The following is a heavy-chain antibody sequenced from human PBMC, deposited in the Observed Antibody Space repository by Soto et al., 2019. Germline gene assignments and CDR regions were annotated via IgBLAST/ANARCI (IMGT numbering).Heavy chain of an antibody. CDR2: IIPIFGTA. Sequence: ASVKVSCKASGGTFSSYAISWVRQAPGQGLEWMGGIIPIFGTANYAQKFQGRVTITADESTSTAYMELSSLRSEDTAVYYCARVPAVSAARPNWFDPWGQGTLVTVSS. CDR1: GGTFSSYA. V-gene: IGHV1-69*13. J-gene: IGHJ5*02. CDR3: ARVPAVSAARPNWFDP. D-gene: IGHD6-6*01.